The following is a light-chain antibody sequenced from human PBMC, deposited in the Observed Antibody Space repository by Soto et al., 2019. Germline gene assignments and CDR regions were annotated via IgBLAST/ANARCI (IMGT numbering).Light chain of an antibody. J-gene: IGKJ1*01. CDR3: QQYGANSPWT. V-gene: IGKV1-5*03. CDR2: KAS. CDR1: QSISNW. Sequence: DIQVTQSPSTLSAPVGDRVTITCRASQSISNWLAWYQQKPGKAPKVLIYKASSLESGVPSRFSGSGSGTEFTLTISSLQTDDFATYYCQQYGANSPWTFGQGTKVEIK.